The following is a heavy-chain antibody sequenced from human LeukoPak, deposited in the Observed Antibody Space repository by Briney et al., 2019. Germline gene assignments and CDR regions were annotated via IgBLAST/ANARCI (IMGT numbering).Heavy chain of an antibody. J-gene: IGHJ6*02. CDR3: ARDLLLWHNQYYYYYGMDV. D-gene: IGHD3-10*01. V-gene: IGHV4-59*01. CDR2: IYYSGST. CDR1: GGSISRYY. Sequence: SETLSLTCTVSGGSISRYYWSWIRQPPGKGLEWIGYIYYSGSTNYNPSLKSRVTISVDTSKNQFSLKLSSVTAADTAVYYCARDLLLWHNQYYYYYGMDVWGQGTTVTVSS.